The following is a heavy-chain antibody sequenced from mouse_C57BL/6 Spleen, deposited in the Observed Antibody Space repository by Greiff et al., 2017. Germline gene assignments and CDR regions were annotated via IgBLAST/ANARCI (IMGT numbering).Heavy chain of an antibody. CDR2: ISYDGSN. Sequence: VQLQQSGPGLVKPSQSLSLTCSVTGYSITSGYYWNWIRQFPGNKLEWMGYISYDGSNNYNPSLKNRISITRDTSKNQFYLKLNSVTTEDTATYYCVSNSWFAYWGQGTLVTVSA. J-gene: IGHJ3*01. V-gene: IGHV3-6*01. CDR1: GYSITSGYY. CDR3: VSNSWFAY. D-gene: IGHD2-5*01.